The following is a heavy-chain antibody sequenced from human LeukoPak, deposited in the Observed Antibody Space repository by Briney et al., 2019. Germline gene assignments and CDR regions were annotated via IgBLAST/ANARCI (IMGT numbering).Heavy chain of an antibody. CDR1: GGSISSYY. CDR3: ARDLVNYDFWSGYPYYYYYGMDV. V-gene: IGHV4-59*01. CDR2: IYYSGST. D-gene: IGHD3-3*01. J-gene: IGHJ6*02. Sequence: PSETLSLTCTVSGGSISSYYWSWIRQPPGKGLEWIGYIYYSGSTNYNPSLKSRVTISADTSKNQFSLKLSSVTAADTAVYYCARDLVNYDFWSGYPYYYYYGMDVWGQGTTVTVSS.